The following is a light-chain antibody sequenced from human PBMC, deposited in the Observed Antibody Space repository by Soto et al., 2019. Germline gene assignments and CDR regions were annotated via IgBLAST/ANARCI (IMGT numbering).Light chain of an antibody. J-gene: IGKJ5*01. V-gene: IGKV3-20*01. CDR1: QSVSSSY. CDR3: QQYGSSHAIT. Sequence: ENVLTQSPGTLSLSPGERATLSCRASQSVSSSYLARYQQKPGQAPRLLIYGASSRATGIPDRFSGSGSGTDFTLAISRLEPEDFAVYYCQQYGSSHAITFGQGTRLEIK. CDR2: GAS.